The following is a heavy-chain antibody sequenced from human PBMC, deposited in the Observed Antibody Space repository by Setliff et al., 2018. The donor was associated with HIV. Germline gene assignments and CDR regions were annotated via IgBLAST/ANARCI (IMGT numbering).Heavy chain of an antibody. J-gene: IGHJ4*02. V-gene: IGHV3-11*01. CDR2: ISSSGTTT. CDR1: GFTFSDYY. CDR3: AKAKWELSDSPFFDY. Sequence: SGGSGFTFSDYYMSWVRQAPGKGLEWLSYISSSGTTTYYADSVKGRFTISRDNAKNSLYLQMNSLRAEDMAFYYCAKAKWELSDSPFFDYWGQGTLVTVSS. D-gene: IGHD1-26*01.